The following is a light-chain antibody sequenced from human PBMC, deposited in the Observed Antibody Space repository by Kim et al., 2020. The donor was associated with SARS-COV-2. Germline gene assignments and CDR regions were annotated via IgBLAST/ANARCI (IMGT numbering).Light chain of an antibody. CDR2: QAS. Sequence: DIQMTQSPSTLSAFVGNRVTITCRASQSVDSWLAWYQQKPGKAPKLLIYQASKLASGVPSRFSGSGSGTDFTLTISNLQPDDSAIYYCEQYETYWRFGPGTKVEIK. CDR1: QSVDSW. V-gene: IGKV1-5*03. J-gene: IGKJ1*01. CDR3: EQYETYWR.